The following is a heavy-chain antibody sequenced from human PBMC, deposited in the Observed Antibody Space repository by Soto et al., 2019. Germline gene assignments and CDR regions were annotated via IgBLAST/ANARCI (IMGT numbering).Heavy chain of an antibody. CDR1: GFTFSSYA. J-gene: IGHJ4*02. V-gene: IGHV3-30*04. CDR3: ARDSALTGDLDY. D-gene: IGHD7-27*01. CDR2: ISYDGSNK. Sequence: GGSLRLSCAASGFTFSSYAMHWVRQAPGKGLEWVAVISYDGSNKYYADSVKGRFTISRDNSKNMLYLQMNSLRAEDTAVYYCARDSALTGDLDYWGQGTLVTVSS.